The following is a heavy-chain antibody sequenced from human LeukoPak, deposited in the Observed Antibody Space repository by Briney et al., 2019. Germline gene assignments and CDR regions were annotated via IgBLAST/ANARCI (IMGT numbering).Heavy chain of an antibody. D-gene: IGHD6-6*01. J-gene: IGHJ5*02. Sequence: ASVKVSCKASGYTFTGYYMHWVRQAPGQGLEWTGRINPNSGGTNYAQKFQGRVTMTRDTSISTAYMELGRLRSDDTAVYYCARGVSIAARREYNWFDPWGQGTLVTVSS. CDR2: INPNSGGT. CDR1: GYTFTGYY. CDR3: ARGVSIAARREYNWFDP. V-gene: IGHV1-2*06.